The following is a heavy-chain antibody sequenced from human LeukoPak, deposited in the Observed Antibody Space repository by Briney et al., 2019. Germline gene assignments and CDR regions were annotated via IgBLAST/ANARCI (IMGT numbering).Heavy chain of an antibody. CDR2: IFHSGST. CDR3: ARRRIYYHFDY. V-gene: IGHV4-59*08. Sequence: SETLSLTCTVSNGSIGSYYWTWIRQPPGKGLEWTGYIFHSGSTKYNPSLKSRVTIAVDTSKNQFSLKLTSITAADTAVYYCARRRIYYHFDYWGQGALVTVSS. J-gene: IGHJ4*02. CDR1: NGSIGSYY. D-gene: IGHD3-22*01.